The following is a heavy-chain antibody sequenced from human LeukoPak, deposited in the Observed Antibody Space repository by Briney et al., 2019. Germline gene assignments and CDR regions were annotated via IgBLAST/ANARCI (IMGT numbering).Heavy chain of an antibody. CDR3: ARIPTLSYYYYGMDV. CDR1: GGTFSSYA. CDR2: IIPILGIA. V-gene: IGHV1-69*04. Sequence: SVKVSCKASGGTFSSYAIGWVRQAPGQGLEWMGRIIPILGIANYAQKFQGRVTITADKSTSTAYMELSSLRSEDTAVYYCARIPTLSYYYYGMDVWGQGITVTVSS. D-gene: IGHD2-15*01. J-gene: IGHJ6*02.